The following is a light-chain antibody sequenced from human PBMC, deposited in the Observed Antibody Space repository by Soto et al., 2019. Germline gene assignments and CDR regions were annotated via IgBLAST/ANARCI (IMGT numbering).Light chain of an antibody. CDR2: GAS. CDR1: QSVSSSY. Sequence: EIVLTQSPGTLSLSPGERATLSCRASQSVSSSYLAWYQQKPGQAPRLLIYGASSRATGIPDRFSGSGSGTDFTLAISRLEPEDFAVYYCQQFGSSPVTFGQGTKLEIK. V-gene: IGKV3-20*01. J-gene: IGKJ2*01. CDR3: QQFGSSPVT.